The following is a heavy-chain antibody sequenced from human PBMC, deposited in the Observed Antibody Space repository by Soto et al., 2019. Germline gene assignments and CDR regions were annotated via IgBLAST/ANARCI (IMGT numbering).Heavy chain of an antibody. J-gene: IGHJ4*02. V-gene: IGHV6-1*01. Sequence: SQTLSLTCAISGDSVSSNSAAWNWVRQSPSRGLEWLGRTYYRSKWSSNYAVSVKSRITINPDTSKNQFSLQLNSVTPEDTAVYYCARTGPQGGADFDYWGQGTLVTVSS. CDR1: GDSVSSNSAA. CDR3: ARTGPQGGADFDY. D-gene: IGHD1-1*01. CDR2: TYYRSKWSS.